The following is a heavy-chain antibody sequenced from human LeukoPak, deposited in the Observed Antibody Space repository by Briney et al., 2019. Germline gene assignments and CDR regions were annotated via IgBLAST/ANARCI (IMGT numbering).Heavy chain of an antibody. Sequence: GGSLRLSCAASAFTFSGSAMHWVRQASGKGLEWVARVRSKDNGYATSYSASVRGRFTISRDDSKNMAYLQMDSLKTEDTAVYFCSRTSDAAWYFDLWGRGTLVTVSS. CDR3: SRTSDAAWYFDL. J-gene: IGHJ2*01. CDR1: AFTFSGSA. V-gene: IGHV3-73*01. D-gene: IGHD6-25*01. CDR2: VRSKDNGYAT.